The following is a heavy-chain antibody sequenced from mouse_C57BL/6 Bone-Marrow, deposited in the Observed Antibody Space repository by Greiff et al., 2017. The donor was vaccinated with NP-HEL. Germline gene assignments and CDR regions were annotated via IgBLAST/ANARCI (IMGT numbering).Heavy chain of an antibody. CDR2: IWRGGST. Sequence: VQLQQSGPGLVQPSQSLSITCTVSGFSLTSYGVPWVRQSPGKGLEWLGVIWRGGSTDYNEAFMSRLSITKDNSKSQVFFKMNSLQADDTAIYYCAKINYGSSFYAMDYWGQGTSVTVSS. J-gene: IGHJ4*01. V-gene: IGHV2-5*01. CDR3: AKINYGSSFYAMDY. D-gene: IGHD1-1*01. CDR1: GFSLTSYG.